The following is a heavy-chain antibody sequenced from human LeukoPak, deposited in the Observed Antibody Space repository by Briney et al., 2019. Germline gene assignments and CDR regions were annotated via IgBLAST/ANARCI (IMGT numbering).Heavy chain of an antibody. Sequence: KSSETLSLTCTVSGGSISSYYWSWIRQPPGKGLEWIGEINHSGSTNYNPSLKSRVTISVDTSKNQFSLKLSSVTAADTAVYYCASLSPDYGAAYWYFDLWGRGTLVTVSS. CDR3: ASLSPDYGAAYWYFDL. CDR2: INHSGST. V-gene: IGHV4-34*01. D-gene: IGHD4-17*01. CDR1: GGSISSYY. J-gene: IGHJ2*01.